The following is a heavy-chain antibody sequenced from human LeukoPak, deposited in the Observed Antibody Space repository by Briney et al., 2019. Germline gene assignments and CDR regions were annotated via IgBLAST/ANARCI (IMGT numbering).Heavy chain of an antibody. CDR1: GFTFNNYG. D-gene: IGHD2-2*01. Sequence: GKSLRLSCAASGFTFNNYGMHWARQAPGKGLEWVAVISYDGRNIHYPDSVKGRFTISRDISTDTLWLQMDSLRTEDTAVYYCAKGPLRGTAAAIDYWGQGTLVTVSS. CDR2: ISYDGRNI. V-gene: IGHV3-30*18. J-gene: IGHJ4*02. CDR3: AKGPLRGTAAAIDY.